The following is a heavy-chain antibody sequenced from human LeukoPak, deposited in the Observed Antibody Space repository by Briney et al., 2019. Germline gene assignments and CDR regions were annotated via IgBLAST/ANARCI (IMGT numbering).Heavy chain of an antibody. V-gene: IGHV4-30-4*01. D-gene: IGHD6-19*01. CDR3: VRGSSSGWQTVGY. Sequence: PSQTLSLTCTVSGGSISSGDYYWSWIRQPPGKGLEWIGNIYHSGSYYNPSLKSRVTISVDTSNNQFSLKLTSVTAADTAVYYCVRGSSSGWQTVGYWGQGTLVTVSS. CDR1: GGSISSGDYY. CDR2: IYHSGS. J-gene: IGHJ4*02.